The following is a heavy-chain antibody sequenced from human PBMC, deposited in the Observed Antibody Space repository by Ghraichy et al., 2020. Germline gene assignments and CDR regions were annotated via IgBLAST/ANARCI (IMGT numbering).Heavy chain of an antibody. CDR3: ARGLNPVREGGYSYGRNWFDP. CDR2: INHSGST. V-gene: IGHV4-34*01. Sequence: SETLSLTCAVYGGSFSGYYWSWIRQPPGKGLEWIGKINHSGSTNYNQSLKSRVTISVDTSKNQFSLKLSSVTAADTAVYYCARGLNPVREGGYSYGRNWFDPWGQGTLVTVSS. D-gene: IGHD5-18*01. CDR1: GGSFSGYY. J-gene: IGHJ5*02.